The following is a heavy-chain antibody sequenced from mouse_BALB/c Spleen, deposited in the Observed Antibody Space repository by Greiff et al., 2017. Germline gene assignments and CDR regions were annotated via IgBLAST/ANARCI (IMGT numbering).Heavy chain of an antibody. CDR1: GYTFTSYW. V-gene: IGHV1-7*01. J-gene: IGHJ4*01. Sequence: VQLQESGAELAKPGASVKMSCKASGYTFTSYWMHWVKQRPGQGLEWIGYINPSTGYTEYNQKFKDKATLTADKSSSTAYMQLSSLTSEDSAVYYCARVDGYDYAMDYWGQGTSVTVSS. D-gene: IGHD1-2*01. CDR3: ARVDGYDYAMDY. CDR2: INPSTGYT.